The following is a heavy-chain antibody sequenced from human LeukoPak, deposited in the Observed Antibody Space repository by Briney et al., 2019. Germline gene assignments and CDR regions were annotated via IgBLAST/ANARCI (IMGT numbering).Heavy chain of an antibody. CDR1: GGSFSGYY. Sequence: SETLSLTCAVYGGSFSGYYWSWIRQPPGKGLEWIGEINHSGSTNHNPSLKSRVTISVDTSKNQFSLKLSSVTAADTAVYYCARGITMALGYFQHWGQGTLVTVSS. D-gene: IGHD3-10*01. CDR3: ARGITMALGYFQH. V-gene: IGHV4-34*01. J-gene: IGHJ1*01. CDR2: INHSGST.